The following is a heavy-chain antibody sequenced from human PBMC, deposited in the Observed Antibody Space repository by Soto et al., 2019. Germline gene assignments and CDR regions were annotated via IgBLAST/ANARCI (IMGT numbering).Heavy chain of an antibody. J-gene: IGHJ4*02. V-gene: IGHV3-7*01. CDR2: IKQDGSEK. CDR3: ARIGYCSGGSCYSDYFDY. CDR1: PFTFSGYR. Sequence: GGSLRLPLAASPFTFSGYRMSWLRQSRGKRLEWVANIKQDGSEKYYVDSVKGRFTISRDNAKNSLYLQMNSLRAEDTAVYYCARIGYCSGGSCYSDYFDYCGQGTLVTVSS. D-gene: IGHD2-15*01.